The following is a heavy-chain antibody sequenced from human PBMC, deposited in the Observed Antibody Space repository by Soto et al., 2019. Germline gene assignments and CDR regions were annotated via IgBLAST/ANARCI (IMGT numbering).Heavy chain of an antibody. CDR3: AGGLRWGSPSLDTRFDH. V-gene: IGHV4-4*02. J-gene: IGHJ4*02. CDR1: GDSINSSHW. D-gene: IGHD2-8*02. CDR2: ISHSGST. Sequence: SETLSLTCAVSGDSINSSHWWNWVRQPPGKGLEWIGQISHSGSTNYNPSLTSRVNKSVDKSKNHFSLKLTSVTAADTAVYYCAGGLRWGSPSLDTRFDHWGQGTLVTVSS.